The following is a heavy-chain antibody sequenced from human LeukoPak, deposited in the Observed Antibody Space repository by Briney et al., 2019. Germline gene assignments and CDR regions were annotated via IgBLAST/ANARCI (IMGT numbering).Heavy chain of an antibody. Sequence: GSLRLSCAASGFPFSSYSMNWIRQAPGKGLEWVSYISNSSSTIYYADSVKGRFTISRDNAKNSLYLQMNSLRAEDTAVYYCARLICRASYVCYGMDVWGQGTTVTVSS. D-gene: IGHD3-10*02. CDR3: ARLICRASYVCYGMDV. CDR2: ISNSSSTI. J-gene: IGHJ6*02. V-gene: IGHV3-48*04. CDR1: GFPFSSYS.